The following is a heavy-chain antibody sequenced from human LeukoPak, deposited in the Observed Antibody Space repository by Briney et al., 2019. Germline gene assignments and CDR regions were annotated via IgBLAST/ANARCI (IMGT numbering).Heavy chain of an antibody. J-gene: IGHJ4*02. D-gene: IGHD6-19*01. CDR2: INHSGYT. V-gene: IGHV4-34*01. CDR1: GVPFSNYY. Sequence: SETLSLTCAVPGVPFSNYYWSWVRQSPTKGLGWIGEINHSGYTNYNPSLKSRVTTSIDTSKNQFSLMLTSVTAADTAVYYCTRAVAGHPDWGQGTLVTVSS. CDR3: TRAVAGHPD.